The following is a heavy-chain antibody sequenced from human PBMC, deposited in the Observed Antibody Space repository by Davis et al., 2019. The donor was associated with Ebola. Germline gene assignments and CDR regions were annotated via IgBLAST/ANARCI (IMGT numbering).Heavy chain of an antibody. D-gene: IGHD7-27*01. CDR2: ISYDGSNK. V-gene: IGHV3-30-3*01. J-gene: IGHJ4*02. Sequence: GESLKISCAASGFTFSSYAMHWVRQAPGKGLEWVAVISYDGSNKYYADSVKGRFTISRDNSKNTRYLQMHSLRAEDTAVYYCARVPTGAGDFDYWGQGTLVTVS. CDR1: GFTFSSYA. CDR3: ARVPTGAGDFDY.